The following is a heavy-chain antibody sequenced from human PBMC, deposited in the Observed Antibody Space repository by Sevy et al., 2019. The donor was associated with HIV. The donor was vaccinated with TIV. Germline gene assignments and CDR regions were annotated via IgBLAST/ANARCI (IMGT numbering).Heavy chain of an antibody. CDR2: IDYSGDVI. J-gene: IGHJ6*02. CDR3: ARIPSPQVGRYFGMDV. D-gene: IGHD2-21*01. Sequence: GGSLRLSCAASGFTFSDYWMTWVRQAPGKGLESISCIDYSGDVIHYTDSVKGRFTISRDNAKKSLSLEMNSLRADDTAIYYCARIPSPQVGRYFGMDVWGRGTTVTVSS. CDR1: GFTFSDYW. V-gene: IGHV3-11*01.